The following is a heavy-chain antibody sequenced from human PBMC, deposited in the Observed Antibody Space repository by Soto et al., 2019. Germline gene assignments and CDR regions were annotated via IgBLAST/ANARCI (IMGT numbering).Heavy chain of an antibody. CDR3: ARVVRIAVAGTHYDY. J-gene: IGHJ4*02. D-gene: IGHD6-19*01. CDR1: GGSISSGDYY. Sequence: SETLSLTCTVSGGSISSGDYYWSWIRQPPGKGLDWIGYIYYTGSTHYNPSLKSRVTISVDTSKNQFSLKLSSVTAADTAVYYCARVVRIAVAGTHYDYWGQGTLVTVSS. V-gene: IGHV4-30-4*01. CDR2: IYYTGST.